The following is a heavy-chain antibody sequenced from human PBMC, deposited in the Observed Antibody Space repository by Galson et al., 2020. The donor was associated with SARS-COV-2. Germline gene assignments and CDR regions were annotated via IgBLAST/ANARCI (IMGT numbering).Heavy chain of an antibody. V-gene: IGHV4-61*02. J-gene: IGHJ4*02. CDR1: GGSISSGSFY. CDR2: IYSSGST. Sequence: SETLSLTCTVSGGSISSGSFYWSWIRQPAGKGLEWIGRIYSSGSTNYNPSLTSRVNISVDTSKNQFSLTLTSVTAADTAVYYCARGGTYYYGSGRYYPDDYWGQGNLVTVSS. D-gene: IGHD3-10*01. CDR3: ARGGTYYYGSGRYYPDDY.